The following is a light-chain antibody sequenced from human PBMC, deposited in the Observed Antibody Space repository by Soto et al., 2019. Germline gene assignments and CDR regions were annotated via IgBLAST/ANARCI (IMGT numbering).Light chain of an antibody. J-gene: IGKJ3*01. V-gene: IGKV1-9*01. Sequence: IQLTQSPSSLSASVGDRVTITCRASQGISSYLAWYQQKPGKAPKLLIYAASTLQSGVPSRFSGSGSGTDFTIPISSLPAEDFATYYCQQLNSYPPTFGPGTKVDIK. CDR3: QQLNSYPPT. CDR1: QGISSY. CDR2: AAS.